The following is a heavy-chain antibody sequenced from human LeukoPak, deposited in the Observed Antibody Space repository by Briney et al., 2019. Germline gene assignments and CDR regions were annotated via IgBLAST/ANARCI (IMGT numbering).Heavy chain of an antibody. CDR3: ARGGYYYDSSGSNWFDP. V-gene: IGHV1-46*01. CDR2: INPSGGST. CDR1: GYIFTSYY. J-gene: IGHJ5*02. Sequence: ASVKVSCKASGYIFTSYYMHWVRQAPGQGLEWMGIINPSGGSTSYAQKFQGRVTMTRDTSTSTIYMELSSLRSEDTAVYYCARGGYYYDSSGSNWFDPWGQGTLVTVSS. D-gene: IGHD3-22*01.